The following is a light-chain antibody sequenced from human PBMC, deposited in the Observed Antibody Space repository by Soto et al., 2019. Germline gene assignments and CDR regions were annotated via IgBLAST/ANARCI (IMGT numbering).Light chain of an antibody. Sequence: EIVLTQSPATLSLSPGERATLSCRASQSVSTYLAWYLQKPGQPPRLLIYDSYNRATGIPARFSGSGSGTDFTLTISSLQPEDFATYYCQHADSFPLITFGQGTRLE. V-gene: IGKV3-11*01. J-gene: IGKJ5*01. CDR3: QHADSFPLIT. CDR2: DSY. CDR1: QSVSTY.